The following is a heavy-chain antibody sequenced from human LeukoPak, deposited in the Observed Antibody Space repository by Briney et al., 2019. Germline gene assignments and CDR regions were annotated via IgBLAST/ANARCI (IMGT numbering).Heavy chain of an antibody. Sequence: PSETLSLTCTVSGGSISSYYWSWIRQPAGKGLEWIGRIYTSGSTNYNPSLKSRVTMSVDTSKNQFSLKLSSVTAADTAVYYCARVSYIAAAGTPGYYYMGVWGKGTTVTVSS. V-gene: IGHV4-4*07. CDR3: ARVSYIAAAGTPGYYYMGV. CDR1: GGSISSYY. J-gene: IGHJ6*03. D-gene: IGHD6-13*01. CDR2: IYTSGST.